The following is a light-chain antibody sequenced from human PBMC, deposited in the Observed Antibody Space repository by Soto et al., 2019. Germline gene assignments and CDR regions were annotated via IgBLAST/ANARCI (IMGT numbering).Light chain of an antibody. Sequence: DIQMTQSPSTLSASVGDTVIITCRASQSISSWLAWYQQKPGKVPKLLIYDASNLEAGVPSRFSGSGSGTEFTLTISSLQPDDFATYYCQQYNSYSLFTFGPGTKVDIK. CDR1: QSISSW. CDR2: DAS. J-gene: IGKJ3*01. CDR3: QQYNSYSLFT. V-gene: IGKV1-5*01.